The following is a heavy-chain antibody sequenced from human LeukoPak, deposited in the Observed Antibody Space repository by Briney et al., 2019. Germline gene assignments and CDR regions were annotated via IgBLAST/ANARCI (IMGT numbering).Heavy chain of an antibody. V-gene: IGHV3-23*01. D-gene: IGHD1-26*01. CDR3: ARDIGPGVIGAGDY. CDR1: GFIFSDYA. CDR2: VSGGADNT. J-gene: IGHJ4*02. Sequence: GGSLRLSCAASGFIFSDYAMSWVRQVPGKGLEWLSFVSGGADNTQCADSVKGRFTISRDNSKNTLHLQLNNLRVDDTAVYYCARDIGPGVIGAGDYWGQGTLITVSS.